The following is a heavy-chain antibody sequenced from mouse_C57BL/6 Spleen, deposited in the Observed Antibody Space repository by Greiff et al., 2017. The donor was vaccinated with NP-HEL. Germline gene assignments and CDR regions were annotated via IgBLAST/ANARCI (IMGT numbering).Heavy chain of an antibody. D-gene: IGHD1-1*01. J-gene: IGHJ2*01. V-gene: IGHV3-6*01. CDR2: ISYDGSN. CDR1: GYSITSGYY. Sequence: EVKVEESGPGLVKPSQSLSLTCSVTGYSITSGYYWNWIRQLPGNQLECVGFISYDGSNNYNPSLKNRITITRDTSKNQFFLELNAVTTEYTATYYGARDGGYYGSSYGDFDYWGQGTTLTVSS. CDR3: ARDGGYYGSSYGDFDY.